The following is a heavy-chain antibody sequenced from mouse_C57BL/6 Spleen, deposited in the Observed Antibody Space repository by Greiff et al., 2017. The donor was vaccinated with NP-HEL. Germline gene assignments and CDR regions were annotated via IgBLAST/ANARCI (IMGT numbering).Heavy chain of an antibody. CDR3: ARGAYYSNWYFDV. V-gene: IGHV1-52*01. CDR2: IDPSDSET. J-gene: IGHJ1*03. CDR1: GYTFTSYW. Sequence: QVQLQQPGAELVRPGSSVKLSCKASGYTFTSYWMHWVKQRPIQGLEWIGNIDPSDSETHYNQKFKDKATLTVDKSSSTAYMQLSSLTSEDSAVYYCARGAYYSNWYFDVWGTGTTVTVSS. D-gene: IGHD2-12*01.